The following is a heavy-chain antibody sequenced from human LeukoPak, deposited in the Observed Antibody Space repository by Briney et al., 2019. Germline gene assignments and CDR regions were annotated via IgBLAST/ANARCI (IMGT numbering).Heavy chain of an antibody. V-gene: IGHV3-20*04. J-gene: IGHJ3*02. CDR3: ARPPTIKVVGDSFDI. Sequence: GGSLRLSCAASGFTFYDYGMSWVRQAPGKGLEWVPGINWNGGSTGYADSVKGGFTISRDNAKNSLYLQMNSLRAEDTALYYCARPPTIKVVGDSFDIWGQGTMVTVSS. CDR2: INWNGGST. D-gene: IGHD3-22*01. CDR1: GFTFYDYG.